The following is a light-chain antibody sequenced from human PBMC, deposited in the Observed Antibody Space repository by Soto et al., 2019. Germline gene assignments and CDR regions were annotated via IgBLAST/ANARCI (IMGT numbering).Light chain of an antibody. Sequence: QSALTQPRSVSGSPGQSVTISCTGTRSDVGAYNYVSWYQQHPGTAPKLMLYDINKRPSGVPDRFSGSKSGNTASLTISRLQAEDEADYYCCSYAGDYTVVFGGGTKLTVL. V-gene: IGLV2-11*01. CDR2: DIN. J-gene: IGLJ3*02. CDR1: RSDVGAYNY. CDR3: CSYAGDYTVV.